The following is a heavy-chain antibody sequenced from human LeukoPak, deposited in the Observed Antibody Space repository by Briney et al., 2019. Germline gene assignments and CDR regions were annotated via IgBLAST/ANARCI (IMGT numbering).Heavy chain of an antibody. V-gene: IGHV4-59*08. CDR3: ARHARMTWIQLWKSNYFDY. D-gene: IGHD5-18*01. J-gene: IGHJ4*02. CDR1: GGSISSYY. Sequence: PSETLSLTCTVSGGSISSYYWSWIRQPPGKGLEWIGYIYYSGSTNYNPSLKSRVTISVDTSKNQFSLKLSSVTAADTAVYYCARHARMTWIQLWKSNYFDYWGQGTLVTVSS. CDR2: IYYSGST.